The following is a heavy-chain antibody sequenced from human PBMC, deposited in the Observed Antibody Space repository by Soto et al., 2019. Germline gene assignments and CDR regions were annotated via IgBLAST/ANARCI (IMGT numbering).Heavy chain of an antibody. CDR2: IWYDGSNK. V-gene: IGHV3-33*06. CDR1: GFTFSSYG. D-gene: IGHD6-19*01. CDR3: AKPMDNYSSGWYYFDY. Sequence: GGSLRLSCAASGFTFSSYGMHWVRQAPGKGLEWVAVIWYDGSNKYYADSVKGRFTISRDNSKNTLYLQMNSLRAEDTAVYCCAKPMDNYSSGWYYFDYWGQGTLVTVSS. J-gene: IGHJ4*02.